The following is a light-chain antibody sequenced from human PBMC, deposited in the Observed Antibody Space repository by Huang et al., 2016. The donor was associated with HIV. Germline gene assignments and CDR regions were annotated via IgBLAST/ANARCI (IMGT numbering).Light chain of an antibody. CDR3: LQHNIYPFS. CDR1: QDIDHY. CDR2: ATS. V-gene: IGKV1-17*03. Sequence: DIQMTQSPSAMSASVGDRVTMTCRASQDIDHYLAWFQQKPGKVPKRLIYATSTLQTGVPSRCSGSGSGTEFTLTIDGLQPEDFATYYCLQHNIYPFSFGGGTKVEI. J-gene: IGKJ4*01.